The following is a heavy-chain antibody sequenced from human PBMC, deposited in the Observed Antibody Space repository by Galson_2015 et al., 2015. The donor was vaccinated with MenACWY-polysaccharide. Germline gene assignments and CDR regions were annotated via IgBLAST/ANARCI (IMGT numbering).Heavy chain of an antibody. J-gene: IGHJ4*02. V-gene: IGHV4-31*02. CDR2: GST. Sequence: GSTYYTPSLESRVSMSIDTFNNQFSLTLNSVTAADTAVYYCAREGKYTERFFYYWGQGTLVTVSS. D-gene: IGHD2/OR15-2a*01. CDR3: AREGKYTERFFYY.